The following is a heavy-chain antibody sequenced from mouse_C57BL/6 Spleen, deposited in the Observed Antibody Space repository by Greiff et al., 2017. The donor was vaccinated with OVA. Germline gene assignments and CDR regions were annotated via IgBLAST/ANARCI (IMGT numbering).Heavy chain of an antibody. Sequence: VQLKQSGAELVRPGASVTLSCTASGFNIKDDYMHWVKQRPEQGLEWIGWIDPENGDTEYASKFQGKATITADTSSNTAYLQLSSRTSEDTAVYYCTTDYYGSSAFDYWAKAPLSQSPQ. CDR2: IDPENGDT. CDR1: GFNIKDDY. J-gene: IGHJ2*01. CDR3: TTDYYGSSAFDY. D-gene: IGHD1-1*01. V-gene: IGHV14-4*01.